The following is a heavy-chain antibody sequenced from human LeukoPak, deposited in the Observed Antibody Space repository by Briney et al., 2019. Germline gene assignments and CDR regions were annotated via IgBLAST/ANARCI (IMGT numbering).Heavy chain of an antibody. CDR3: ARSAIAVAGTSFDY. CDR2: IYHSGST. V-gene: IGHV4-38-2*01. CDR1: GYSISSGYY. D-gene: IGHD6-19*01. Sequence: PSETLSLTCAVSGYSISSGYYWGWIRQPPGKGLEWIGRIYHSGSTYYNPSLKSRVTISVDTSKNQFSLKLSSVTAADTAVYYCARSAIAVAGTSFDYWGQGTLVTVSS. J-gene: IGHJ4*02.